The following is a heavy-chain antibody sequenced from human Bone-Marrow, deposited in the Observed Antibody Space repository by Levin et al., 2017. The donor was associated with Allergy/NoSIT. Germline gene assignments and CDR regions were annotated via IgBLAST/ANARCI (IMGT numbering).Heavy chain of an antibody. D-gene: IGHD3-10*01. V-gene: IGHV3-30-3*01. CDR2: ISFDGSDE. J-gene: IGHJ6*02. CDR1: GFIFRSYA. Sequence: GESLKISCEASGFIFRSYAMNWVRQAPGKGLEWVAVISFDGSDEYYMDSVRGRFTISRDNSKNTVFLQMNSLRTEDTAVYFCGRVGASVRYGVDVWGQGTAVIVSS. CDR3: GRVGASVRYGVDV.